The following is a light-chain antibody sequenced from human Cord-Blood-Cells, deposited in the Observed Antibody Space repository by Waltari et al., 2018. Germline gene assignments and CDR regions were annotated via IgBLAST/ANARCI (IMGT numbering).Light chain of an antibody. CDR3: QQSYSTPYT. J-gene: IGKJ2*01. V-gene: IGKV1-39*01. CDR2: AAS. CDR1: QSISSY. Sequence: IQMTQSPSSLSASVGDRVTLTCRASQSISSYLNWYQQKPGKAPKLLIYAASSLQSGVPSRFSGSGSGTEFTLTISSLQPEDFATYYCQQSYSTPYTFGQGTKLEIK.